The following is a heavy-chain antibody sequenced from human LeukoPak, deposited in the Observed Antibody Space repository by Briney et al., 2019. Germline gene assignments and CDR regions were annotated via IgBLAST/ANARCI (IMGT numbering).Heavy chain of an antibody. Sequence: GATVKISCKAFGYTFTDYYIHWVKEAPGKGLEWMGRVDPEDGETTYAEKFQGRVTITADTSTDTAYMKLNNLRSEDTAVYYCATMTTFDPWGQGTLVTVSP. CDR3: ATMTTFDP. CDR2: VDPEDGET. V-gene: IGHV1-69-2*01. CDR1: GYTFTDYY. D-gene: IGHD4-11*01. J-gene: IGHJ5*02.